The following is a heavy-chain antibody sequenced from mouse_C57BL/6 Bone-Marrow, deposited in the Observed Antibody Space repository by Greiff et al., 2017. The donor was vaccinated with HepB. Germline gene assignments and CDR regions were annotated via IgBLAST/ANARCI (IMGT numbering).Heavy chain of an antibody. Sequence: QVHVKQPGAELVKPGASVKMSCKASGYTFTSYWITWVKQRPGQGLEWIGDIYPGSGSTNYNEKFKSKATLTVDTSSSTAYMQLSSLTSEDSAVYYCAIYYDYWFAYWGQGTLVTVSA. CDR3: AIYYDYWFAY. CDR1: GYTFTSYW. J-gene: IGHJ3*01. V-gene: IGHV1-55*01. D-gene: IGHD2-4*01. CDR2: IYPGSGST.